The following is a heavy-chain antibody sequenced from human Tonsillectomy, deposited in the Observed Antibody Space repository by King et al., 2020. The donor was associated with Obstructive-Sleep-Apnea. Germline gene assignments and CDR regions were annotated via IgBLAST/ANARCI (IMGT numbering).Heavy chain of an antibody. V-gene: IGHV4-34*01. D-gene: IGHD2-15*01. J-gene: IGHJ4*02. CDR2: INHSGST. CDR3: ARAGDIVVVVAAARLTYFDY. Sequence: VQLQQWGAGLLKPSETLSLTCAVYGGSFSGYYWSWIRQPPGKGLEWIGEINHSGSTNYNPSLTSRVTISVDTSKNQFSLKLSSVTAADTAVYYCARAGDIVVVVAAARLTYFDYWGQGTLVTVSS. CDR1: GGSFSGYY.